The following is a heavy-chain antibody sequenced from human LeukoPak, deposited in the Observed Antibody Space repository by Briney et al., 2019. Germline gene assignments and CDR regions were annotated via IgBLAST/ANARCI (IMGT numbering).Heavy chain of an antibody. J-gene: IGHJ4*02. Sequence: ASVKVSCKASGYTFTSYAMHWVRQAPGRRLEWMGWINAGNGNTKYSQKFQGRVTITRDTSASTAYMELSNLRSEDTAVYYCARDYYYGSGSYSRRLDYWGQGPLVTVSS. CDR3: ARDYYYGSGSYSRRLDY. D-gene: IGHD3-10*01. CDR1: GYTFTSYA. CDR2: INAGNGNT. V-gene: IGHV1-3*01.